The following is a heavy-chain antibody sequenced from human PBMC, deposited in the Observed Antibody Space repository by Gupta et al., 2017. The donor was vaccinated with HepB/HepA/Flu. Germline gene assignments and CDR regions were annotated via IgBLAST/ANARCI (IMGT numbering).Heavy chain of an antibody. CDR3: ARLAGGYAFDI. Sequence: QLQLQESGPGLVKPSETLSLTCTVSGGSISSSSYYWGWIRQPPGKGLEWIGSIYYSGSTYYNPSLKSRVTISVDTSKNQFSLKLSSVTAADTAVYYCARLAGGYAFDIWGQGTMVTVSS. D-gene: IGHD3-10*01. J-gene: IGHJ3*02. V-gene: IGHV4-39*01. CDR2: IYYSGST. CDR1: GGSISSSSYY.